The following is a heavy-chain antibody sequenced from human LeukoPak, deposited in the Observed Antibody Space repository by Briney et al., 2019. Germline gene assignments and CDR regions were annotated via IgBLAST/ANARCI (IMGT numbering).Heavy chain of an antibody. J-gene: IGHJ3*02. CDR1: GGTFISYT. CDR3: ARGYCSGGSCYNDAFDI. D-gene: IGHD2-15*01. Sequence: SVKVSCKASGGTFISYTFNWVRQAPGQGLEWMGGIIPIFGTANYAQKFQGRVTITADKSTSTAYMELSSLRSEDTAVYYCARGYCSGGSCYNDAFDIWGQGTMVTVSS. CDR2: IIPIFGTA. V-gene: IGHV1-69*06.